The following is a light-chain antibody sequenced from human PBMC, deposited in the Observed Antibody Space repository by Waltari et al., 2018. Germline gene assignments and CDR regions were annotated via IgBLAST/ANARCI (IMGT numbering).Light chain of an antibody. CDR3: CSYAGSRIHVL. Sequence: QSALTHPAPVSGSPGQSLTIYSPGTSSDVGGYHYVSLYQQYPGKAPKLMIYDVSKRPSGVSNRFSGSKSGNTASLTISGLQAEDEADYYCCSYAGSRIHVLFGGGTKLTVL. J-gene: IGLJ2*01. CDR2: DVS. V-gene: IGLV2-23*02. CDR1: SSDVGGYHY.